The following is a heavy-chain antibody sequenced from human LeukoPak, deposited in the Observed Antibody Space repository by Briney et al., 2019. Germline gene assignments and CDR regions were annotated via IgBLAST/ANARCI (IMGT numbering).Heavy chain of an antibody. CDR2: LNADGNSI. V-gene: IGHV3-74*01. CDR1: GFTFSNYW. Sequence: GGSLRLSCAASGFTFSNYWMHWVRQAPGKGLVWVSRLNADGNSITYADSVRGRFTISRDNAKNTVHLQMNSLRVEDTAVYYCTRRFDYWGQGTLVTVSS. CDR3: TRRFDY. J-gene: IGHJ4*02.